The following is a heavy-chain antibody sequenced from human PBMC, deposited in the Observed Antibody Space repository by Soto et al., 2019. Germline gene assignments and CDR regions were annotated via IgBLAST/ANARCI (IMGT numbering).Heavy chain of an antibody. D-gene: IGHD1-1*01. CDR3: ARSTSLGGMDV. V-gene: IGHV3-21*01. CDR2: IRRSGDYT. CDR1: GFSFSTYS. Sequence: EVQLVESGGGLVMPGGSLRLSCIASGFSFSTYSMNWVRQAPGKGLEWVSSIRRSGDYTYYADSLKGRCTISRDNAKTSLSLQMTSLRAEDTAVYYCARSTSLGGMDVWGQGTTVTVSS. J-gene: IGHJ6*02.